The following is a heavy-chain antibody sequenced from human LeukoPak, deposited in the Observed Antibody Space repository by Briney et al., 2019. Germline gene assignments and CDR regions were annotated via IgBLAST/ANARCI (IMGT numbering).Heavy chain of an antibody. J-gene: IGHJ3*02. CDR2: IYYSGST. Sequence: SETLSLTCTVSGGSISSYYWGWIRQPPGKGLEWIGYIYYSGSTNYNPSLKSRATISVDTSKNQFSLKLSSVTAADTAVYYCARGDYGDYDNAFDIWGQGTMVTVSS. D-gene: IGHD4-17*01. V-gene: IGHV4-59*01. CDR1: GGSISSYY. CDR3: ARGDYGDYDNAFDI.